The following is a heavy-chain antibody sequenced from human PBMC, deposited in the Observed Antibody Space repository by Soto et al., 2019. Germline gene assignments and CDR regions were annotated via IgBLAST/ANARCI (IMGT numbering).Heavy chain of an antibody. J-gene: IGHJ4*02. CDR3: ARDPRGYSGYDLRGGDY. D-gene: IGHD5-12*01. CDR2: ISSSGSTI. V-gene: IGHV3-48*03. CDR1: GFTFSSYE. Sequence: GGSLRLSCAASGFTFSSYEMNWVRQAPGKGLEWVSYISSSGSTIYYADSVKGRFTISRDNAKNSLYLQMNSLRAEDTAVYYCARDPRGYSGYDLRGGDYWGQGTLVTVSS.